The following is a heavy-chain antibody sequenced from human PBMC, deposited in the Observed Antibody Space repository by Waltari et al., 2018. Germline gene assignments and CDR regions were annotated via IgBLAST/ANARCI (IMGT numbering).Heavy chain of an antibody. Sequence: EVQLLESGGGLVQPGGSLRLSCAASGFTFSSYAMSWVRPAPGKGLEWVSAISGSGGSTYYADSVKGRFTISRDNSKNTLYLQMNSLRAEDTAVYYCAKSYSSSWEGFDYWGQGTLVTVSS. D-gene: IGHD6-13*01. CDR1: GFTFSSYA. J-gene: IGHJ4*02. V-gene: IGHV3-23*01. CDR3: AKSYSSSWEGFDY. CDR2: ISGSGGST.